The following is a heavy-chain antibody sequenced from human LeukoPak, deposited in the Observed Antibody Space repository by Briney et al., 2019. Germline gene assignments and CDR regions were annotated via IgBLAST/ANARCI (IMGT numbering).Heavy chain of an antibody. CDR2: ISWNSGSI. V-gene: IGHV3-9*01. J-gene: IGHJ4*02. CDR1: GFTFDDYA. CDR3: AKDPSGGRFGYKPNYYFDY. D-gene: IGHD3-10*01. Sequence: GGSLRLSCAASGFTFDDYAMHWVRQAPGKGLEWVSGISWNSGSIGYADSVKGRFTISRDNAKNSLYLQMNSLRAEDTALYYCAKDPSGGRFGYKPNYYFDYWGQGTLVTVSS.